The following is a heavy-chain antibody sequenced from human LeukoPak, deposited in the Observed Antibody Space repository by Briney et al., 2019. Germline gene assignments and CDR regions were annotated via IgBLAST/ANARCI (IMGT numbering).Heavy chain of an antibody. CDR2: IRYDGSNK. CDR3: ANGDYYDSSGFFDY. V-gene: IGHV3-30*02. CDR1: GFTFSSYG. D-gene: IGHD3-22*01. J-gene: IGHJ4*02. Sequence: GGSLRLSCAASGFTFSSYGMHWVRQAPGKGLEWVAFIRYDGSNKYYADSVKGRFTISRDNSKNTLYLQMNSLRAEDTAVYYCANGDYYDSSGFFDYWGQGTLVTVSS.